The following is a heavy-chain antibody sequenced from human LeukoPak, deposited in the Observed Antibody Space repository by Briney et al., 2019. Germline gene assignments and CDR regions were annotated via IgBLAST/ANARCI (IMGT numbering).Heavy chain of an antibody. D-gene: IGHD1-26*01. J-gene: IGHJ4*02. CDR2: INPNSGGT. CDR1: GFTFTGYY. CDR3: AREGGDKWALGPGRRRDFDY. Sequence: ASVKVSCKASGFTFTGYYMHWVRQAPGQGLEWMGWINPNSGGTNYAQKFQGRATMTRDTSISTAYMELSRLRSDDTAVYYCAREGGDKWALGPGRRRDFDYWGQGTLVTVSS. V-gene: IGHV1-2*02.